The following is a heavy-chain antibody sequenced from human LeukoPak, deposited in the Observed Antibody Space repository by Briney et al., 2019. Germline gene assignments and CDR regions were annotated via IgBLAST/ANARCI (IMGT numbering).Heavy chain of an antibody. D-gene: IGHD6-13*01. J-gene: IGHJ5*02. CDR1: GSTFSSYA. V-gene: IGHV1-69*04. CDR2: IIPTLAIA. Sequence: ASVKVSCKASGSTFSSYAISWVRKAPEQCLEWMERIIPTLAIANSAQKFQGRVTITADKSTSTAYMELSSLRSEDTAVYYCAREFTREKPGIAAAGRGIWFDPWGQGTLVTVSS. CDR3: AREFTREKPGIAAAGRGIWFDP.